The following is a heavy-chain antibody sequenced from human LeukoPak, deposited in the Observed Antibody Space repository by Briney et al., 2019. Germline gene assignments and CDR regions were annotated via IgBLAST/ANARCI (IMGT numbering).Heavy chain of an antibody. CDR1: GLSVSSNF. Sequence: GGSLRLSCAATGLSVSSNFMSWVRQAPGKGPEWVSVIYGGGSTYYADSVKGRFTISRDTPKNTLYLQMNSLRVEDTAVYYCASWPVGWYGEDSWGQGTLVTVSS. CDR3: ASWPVGWYGEDS. J-gene: IGHJ4*02. V-gene: IGHV3-53*01. CDR2: IYGGGST. D-gene: IGHD6-19*01.